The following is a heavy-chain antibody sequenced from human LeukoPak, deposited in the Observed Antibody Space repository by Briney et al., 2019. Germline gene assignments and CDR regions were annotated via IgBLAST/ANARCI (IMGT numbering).Heavy chain of an antibody. CDR2: TYTSGST. CDR1: GGSISSYY. V-gene: IGHV4-4*07. D-gene: IGHD1-26*01. Sequence: SETLSLTCTVSGGSISSYYWSWIRQPAGKGLEWIGRTYTSGSTNYNPSLKSRVTISVDKSKNQFSLKLSSVTAADTAVYYCARAESTRREWYFDPWGRGTLVTVSS. J-gene: IGHJ2*01. CDR3: ARAESTRREWYFDP.